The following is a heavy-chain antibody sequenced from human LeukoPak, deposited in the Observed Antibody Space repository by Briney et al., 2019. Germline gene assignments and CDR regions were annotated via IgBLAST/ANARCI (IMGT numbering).Heavy chain of an antibody. J-gene: IGHJ4*02. V-gene: IGHV3-23*01. CDR2: ISGSGGST. CDR1: GLTFSSYA. CDR3: EKLGTMVRGYYFDY. Sequence: GGSLRLSCAASGLTFSSYAMSWVRQPPGKGLEWVSAISGSGGSTYDADSVKVRFTTSKDNSKSTLHLQMNSLRAEDTAVYYREKLGTMVRGYYFDYWGQGTLVTVSS. D-gene: IGHD3-10*01.